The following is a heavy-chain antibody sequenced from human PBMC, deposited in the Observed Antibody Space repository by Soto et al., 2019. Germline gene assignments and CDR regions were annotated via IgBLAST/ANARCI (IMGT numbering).Heavy chain of an antibody. CDR2: ISASGGAT. CDR3: AKDVEGGSLFRGACDY. D-gene: IGHD1-26*01. CDR1: RFTFTSYA. J-gene: IGHJ4*02. V-gene: IGHV3-23*01. Sequence: EVELLESGGGLVQPGGSLRLSCVASRFTFTSYALSWVRQAPGKGLEWVAAISASGGATIHADSVKGRLTISRDNSKNTLYLQMNSLRAEDTAVYYCAKDVEGGSLFRGACDYWGQGTQVTVSS.